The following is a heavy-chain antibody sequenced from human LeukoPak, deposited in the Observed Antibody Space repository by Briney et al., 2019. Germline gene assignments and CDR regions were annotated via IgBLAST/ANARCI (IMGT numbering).Heavy chain of an antibody. V-gene: IGHV3-66*01. CDR1: GFTVSSNY. D-gene: IGHD3-10*01. CDR2: IYSGGST. CDR3: AREYYYGSGSYYLDY. Sequence: GGSLRLSCAASGFTVSSNYMSWVRQAPGKGLEWVSVIYSGGSTYYADSVKGRFTISRDNSKNTLYLQMNSLRAEDTAVYYCAREYYYGSGSYYLDYWGQGTLVTVSS. J-gene: IGHJ4*02.